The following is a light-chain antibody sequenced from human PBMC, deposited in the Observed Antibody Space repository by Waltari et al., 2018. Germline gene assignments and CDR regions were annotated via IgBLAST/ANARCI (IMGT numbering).Light chain of an antibody. CDR2: AVR. CDR1: TAHVGVFPY. J-gene: IGLJ3*02. CDR3: SAYTNSNTLV. V-gene: IGLV2-14*03. Sequence: SALTQPASVSRTPAPPLAPPCTGSTAHVGVFPYSSWQQQHPGKVPKLLIYAVRTRPAGVSFRCSGSRSCNTASLTSPEVQDEDDDYYYCSAYTNSNTLVFGGGTKLTVL.